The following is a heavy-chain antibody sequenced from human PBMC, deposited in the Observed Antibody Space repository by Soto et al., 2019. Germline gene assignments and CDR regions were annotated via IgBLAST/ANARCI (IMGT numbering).Heavy chain of an antibody. CDR1: GYTFTSYA. Sequence: ASVKVSCKASGYTFTSYAMHWVRQAPGQRLEWMGWINAGNGNTKYSQKFQGRVTITRDTSASTAYMELSSLRSEDTAVYYCAKSATVTAAIADWGQGTLVTVSS. V-gene: IGHV1-3*01. CDR3: AKSATVTAAIAD. D-gene: IGHD2-2*02. CDR2: INAGNGNT. J-gene: IGHJ4*02.